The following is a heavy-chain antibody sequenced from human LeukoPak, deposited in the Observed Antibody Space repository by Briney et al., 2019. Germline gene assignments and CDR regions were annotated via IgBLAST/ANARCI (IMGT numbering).Heavy chain of an antibody. V-gene: IGHV3-73*01. CDR2: IRSKANSYAT. CDR1: GFTFSGSA. D-gene: IGHD5-18*01. J-gene: IGHJ4*02. CDR3: ASHSYGFAGEHDY. Sequence: GGSLKLSCAASGFTFSGSAMHWVRQASGKGLEWVGRIRSKANSYATAYAASVKGRFTISRDDSKNTAYLQMNSLKTEDTAVYYCASHSYGFAGEHDYWGQGTLVTVSS.